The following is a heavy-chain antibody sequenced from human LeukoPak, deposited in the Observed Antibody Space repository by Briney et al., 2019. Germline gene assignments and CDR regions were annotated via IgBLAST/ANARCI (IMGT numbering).Heavy chain of an antibody. CDR3: GRSSGYYPPFDY. Sequence: SETLSLTCAVYGGSFSGYYWSWIRQPPGKGLEWIGEINHSGSTNYNPSLKSRVTISVDTSKNQFSLKLSSVTAADTAVYYCGRSSGYYPPFDYWGQGTLVTVSS. CDR2: INHSGST. V-gene: IGHV4-34*01. D-gene: IGHD3-22*01. J-gene: IGHJ4*02. CDR1: GGSFSGYY.